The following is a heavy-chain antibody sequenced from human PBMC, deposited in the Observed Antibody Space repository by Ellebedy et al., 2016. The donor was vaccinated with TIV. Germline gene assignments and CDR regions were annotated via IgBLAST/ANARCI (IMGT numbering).Heavy chain of an antibody. D-gene: IGHD1-26*01. Sequence: GESLKISCKGSGYSFTNYWIGWVRQMPGKGLEWMGIFYPGDSDTIYGPSFQGQVTMSADQSISTAYLQWTSLKASDTAMYFCARGTGSGTYTFLDYWGQGTLLTVSS. CDR2: FYPGDSDT. J-gene: IGHJ4*02. CDR3: ARGTGSGTYTFLDY. V-gene: IGHV5-51*01. CDR1: GYSFTNYW.